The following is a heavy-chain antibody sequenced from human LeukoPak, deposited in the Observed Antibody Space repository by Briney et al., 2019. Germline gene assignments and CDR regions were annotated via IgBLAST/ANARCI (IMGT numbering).Heavy chain of an antibody. CDR1: GGSVSSGSYY. CDR3: ARDYDSSGYLGPRFDP. V-gene: IGHV4-61*01. D-gene: IGHD3-22*01. Sequence: SETLSLICTVSGGSVSSGSYYWSWIRQPPGKGLEWIGYIYYSGSTNYNPSLKSRVTISVDTSKNQFSLKLSSVTAADTAVYYCARDYDSSGYLGPRFDPWGQGTLVTVSS. J-gene: IGHJ5*02. CDR2: IYYSGST.